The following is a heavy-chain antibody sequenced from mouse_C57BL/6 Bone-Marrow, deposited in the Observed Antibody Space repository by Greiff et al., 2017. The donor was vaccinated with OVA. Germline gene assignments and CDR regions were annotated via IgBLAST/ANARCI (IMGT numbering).Heavy chain of an antibody. CDR2: ITHSGET. D-gene: IGHD2-10*01. J-gene: IGHJ2*01. CDR1: GFPITSGYY. Sequence: VKVVESGPGLVKPSQSLFLTCSITGFPITSGYYWIWLRQSPGKPLEWMGYITHSGETFYNPSLQSPISITRETSKNQFFLQLNSVTTEDTAMYYCAGDRSSYYLDYWGQGTTLTVSS. CDR3: AGDRSSYYLDY. V-gene: IGHV12-3*01.